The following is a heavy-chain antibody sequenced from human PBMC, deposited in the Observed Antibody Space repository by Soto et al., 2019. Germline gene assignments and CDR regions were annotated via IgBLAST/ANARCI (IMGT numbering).Heavy chain of an antibody. CDR1: GYTLTELS. Sequence: GASVKVSCKVSGYTLTELSMHWVRQAPGKGLEWMGGFDPEDGETIYAQKFQGRVTMTEDTSTDTAYMELSSLRSEDTAVYYCATAVDTAMARRFDYWGQGTLVTVSS. CDR3: ATAVDTAMARRFDY. V-gene: IGHV1-24*01. J-gene: IGHJ4*02. D-gene: IGHD5-18*01. CDR2: FDPEDGET.